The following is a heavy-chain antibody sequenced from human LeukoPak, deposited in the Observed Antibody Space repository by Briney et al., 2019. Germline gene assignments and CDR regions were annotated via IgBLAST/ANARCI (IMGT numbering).Heavy chain of an antibody. Sequence: PGGSLRLSCAASGFTVSTNYMSWVRQAPGKGLEWASVIYSSGNTYYADSVKGRFTISRHNSKNTLYLQMNSLRGEDTAVYYCARGGLDAFDIWGQGTMVTVSS. J-gene: IGHJ3*02. CDR2: IYSSGNT. V-gene: IGHV3-53*04. CDR3: ARGGLDAFDI. CDR1: GFTVSTNY.